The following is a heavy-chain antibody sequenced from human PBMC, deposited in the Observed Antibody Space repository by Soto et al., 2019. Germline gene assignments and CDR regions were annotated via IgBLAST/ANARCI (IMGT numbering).Heavy chain of an antibody. D-gene: IGHD1-26*01. CDR1: GFTFSSYG. CDR3: AKDQVGATSVVSYFDY. V-gene: IGHV3-30*18. J-gene: IGHJ4*03. Sequence: QVQLVESGGGVVQPGRSLRLSCAASGFTFSSYGMHWVRQAPGKGLEWVAVISYDGSNKYYADSVKGRFTISRDNSKNTLYLQMNSLRAEDTAVYYCAKDQVGATSVVSYFDY. CDR2: ISYDGSNK.